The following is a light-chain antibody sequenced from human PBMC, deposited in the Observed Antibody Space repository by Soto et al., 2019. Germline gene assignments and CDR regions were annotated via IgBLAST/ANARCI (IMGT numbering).Light chain of an antibody. CDR2: GAS. CDR3: HQCNNWQRT. CDR1: ESVSSD. J-gene: IGKJ1*01. V-gene: IGKV3-15*01. Sequence: EIVMTQSPATLSVSPGERATLSCRASESVSSDLAWYQQKPGQAPRLLIYGASTRATGIPARFSGSGSGTEFTLTISSLQSEDFAVYYCHQCNNWQRTFGQGTKVEIK.